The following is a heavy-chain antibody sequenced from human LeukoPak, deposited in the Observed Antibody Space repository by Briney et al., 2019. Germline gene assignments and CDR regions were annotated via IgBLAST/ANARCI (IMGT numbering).Heavy chain of an antibody. CDR3: AATGSETDAFDI. J-gene: IGHJ3*02. D-gene: IGHD1-1*01. Sequence: SVKVSCKASGGTFSSYAISWVRQAPGQGLEWMGRIIPILGIANYAQKFQGRVTITADKSTSTAYMELSSLRSEDTAVYYCAATGSETDAFDIWGQGTMVTVSS. CDR2: IIPILGIA. CDR1: GGTFSSYA. V-gene: IGHV1-69*04.